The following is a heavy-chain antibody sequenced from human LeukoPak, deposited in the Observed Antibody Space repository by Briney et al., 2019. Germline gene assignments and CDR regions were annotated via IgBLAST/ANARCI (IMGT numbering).Heavy chain of an antibody. CDR2: VYSDETT. CDR3: ARQSTAMGTFDY. D-gene: IGHD5-18*01. Sequence: SETLSLTCTVSGGSISGYFWSWIRQPPGKGLEWIGYVYSDETTNYNPSLKSRVTISVDTSKNQFSLTLSSVTAADTAVYYCARQSTAMGTFDYWGQGTLVPVSS. J-gene: IGHJ4*02. CDR1: GGSISGYF. V-gene: IGHV4-59*08.